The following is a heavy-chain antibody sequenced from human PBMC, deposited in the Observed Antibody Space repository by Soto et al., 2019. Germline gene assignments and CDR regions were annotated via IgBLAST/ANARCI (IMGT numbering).Heavy chain of an antibody. V-gene: IGHV4-30-4*01. CDR2: IYYSGST. CDR3: ASSSIAYGMDV. CDR1: GGSISSCDYY. Sequence: TCTVSGGSISSCDYYWSWIRQPPGKGLEWIGYIYYSGSTYYNPSLKSRVTISVDTSKNQFSLKLSSVTAADTAVYYCASSSIAYGMDVWGQGTTVTVSS. J-gene: IGHJ6*02. D-gene: IGHD2-21*01.